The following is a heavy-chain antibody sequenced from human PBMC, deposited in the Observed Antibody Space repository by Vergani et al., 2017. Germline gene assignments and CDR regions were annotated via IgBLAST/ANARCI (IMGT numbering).Heavy chain of an antibody. CDR2: INPNSGGT. V-gene: IGHV1-2*02. Sequence: QVQLVQSGAEVKKPGASVKVSCKASGYTFTGYYMHWVRQAPGQGLEWMGWINPNSGGTNYAQKFQGRVTMTKDTSISTAYMELSRLRSDDTAVYYCARGAGGYNPIRYYYYYMDVWGKGTTVTVSS. CDR3: ARGAGGYNPIRYYYYYMDV. D-gene: IGHD5-24*01. J-gene: IGHJ6*03. CDR1: GYTFTGYY.